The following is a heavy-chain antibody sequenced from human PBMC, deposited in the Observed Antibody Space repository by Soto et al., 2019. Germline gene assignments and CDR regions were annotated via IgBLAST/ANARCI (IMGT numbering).Heavy chain of an antibody. CDR2: IYYSGST. CDR3: ARHNYGSGSTYFDY. D-gene: IGHD3-10*01. CDR1: GGSISSYY. Sequence: QVQLQESGPGLVKPSETLSLTCTVSGGSISSYYWSWIRQPPGKGLEWIGYIYYSGSTNYNPSRKSRVTISVETSKSQSSLTPNSITAADTAVYYCARHNYGSGSTYFDYWGQGTLVTVSS. J-gene: IGHJ4*02. V-gene: IGHV4-59*08.